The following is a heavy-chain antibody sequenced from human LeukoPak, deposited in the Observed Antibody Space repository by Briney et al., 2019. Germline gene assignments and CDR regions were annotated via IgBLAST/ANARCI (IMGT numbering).Heavy chain of an antibody. CDR3: ARRGYDSSGFKNWFDP. J-gene: IGHJ5*02. Sequence: GGSLRLSCAASGFSLSNYGMHWVRQAPGKGLEWVANIKQDGSEKYYVDSVKGRFTISRDNAKNSLYLQMNSLRAEDTAVYYCARRGYDSSGFKNWFDPWGQGTLVTVSS. CDR1: GFSLSNYG. CDR2: IKQDGSEK. V-gene: IGHV3-7*01. D-gene: IGHD3-22*01.